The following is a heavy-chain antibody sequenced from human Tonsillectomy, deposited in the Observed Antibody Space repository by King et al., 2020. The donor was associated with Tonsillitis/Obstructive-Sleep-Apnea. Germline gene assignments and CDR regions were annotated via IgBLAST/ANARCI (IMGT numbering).Heavy chain of an antibody. CDR3: AKVFHFVDLWSGAGHYFYY. V-gene: IGHV3-23*04. CDR1: GFTFSSYA. D-gene: IGHD3-3*01. CDR2: ISGSGGST. Sequence: VQLVESGGGLVQPGGSLRLSCAASGFTFSSYAMSWVRQAPGKGLEWVSAISGSGGSTYYADSVKGRFTISRDNSKNTLYLQMNSLRAEDTAVYYCAKVFHFVDLWSGAGHYFYYWGQGTLVTVSS. J-gene: IGHJ4*02.